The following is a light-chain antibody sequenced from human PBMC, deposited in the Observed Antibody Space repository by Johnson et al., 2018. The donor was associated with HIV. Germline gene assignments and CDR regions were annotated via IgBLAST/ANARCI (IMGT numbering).Light chain of an antibody. CDR3: GTWDSNLEV. V-gene: IGLV1-51*01. J-gene: IGLJ1*01. Sequence: QPVLTQPPSVSAAPGQKVTISCSGSNSNIGNNYVSWYQQLPGTAPKLLIYDNNKRPSGIPDRFSGSKSGTSATLAITGLQTGDEADYYCGTWDSNLEVFGTGTKGTVV. CDR2: DNN. CDR1: NSNIGNNY.